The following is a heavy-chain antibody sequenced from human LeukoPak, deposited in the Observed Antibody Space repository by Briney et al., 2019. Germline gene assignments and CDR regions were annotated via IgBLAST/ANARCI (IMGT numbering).Heavy chain of an antibody. CDR1: EFTFSVAW. CDR3: ARFSTVTTLDY. J-gene: IGHJ4*02. D-gene: IGHD4-17*01. Sequence: GGSLRLSCTASEFTFSVAWMTWVRQAPGKGLEWVANIREDGTEKNYVDSVKGRFTIARDNSKNTLYLQMNSLRAEDTAVYYCARFSTVTTLDYWGQGTLVTVSS. V-gene: IGHV3-7*01. CDR2: IREDGTEK.